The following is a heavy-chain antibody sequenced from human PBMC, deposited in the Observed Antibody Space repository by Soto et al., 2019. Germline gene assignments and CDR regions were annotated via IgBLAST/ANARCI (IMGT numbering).Heavy chain of an antibody. J-gene: IGHJ4*02. CDR2: ISYDGSNK. CDR1: GFTFSSYG. V-gene: IGHV3-30*18. Sequence: PVGSLRLSCADSGFTFSSYGMHWVRQAPGKGLEWVAVISYDGSNKYYADSVKGRFTISRDNSKNTLYLQMNSLRAEDTAVYYCANIYSGNTPYWGQGTLVTVSS. D-gene: IGHD4-4*01. CDR3: ANIYSGNTPY.